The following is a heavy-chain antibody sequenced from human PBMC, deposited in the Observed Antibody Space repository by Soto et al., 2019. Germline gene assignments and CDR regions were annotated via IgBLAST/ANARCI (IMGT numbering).Heavy chain of an antibody. V-gene: IGHV3-13*01. J-gene: IGHJ6*02. D-gene: IGHD2-2*01. CDR3: ARGQLPMSYYGMDV. Sequence: GGSLRLSCAASGFTFSSYDMHWVRQATGKGLEWVSAIGTAGDTYYPGSVKGRFTISRENAKNSLYLQMNSLRAGDTAVYYCARGQLPMSYYGMDVWGQGTTVTV. CDR1: GFTFSSYD. CDR2: IGTAGDT.